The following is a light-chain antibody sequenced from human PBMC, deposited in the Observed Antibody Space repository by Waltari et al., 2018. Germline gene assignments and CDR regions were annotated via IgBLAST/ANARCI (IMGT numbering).Light chain of an antibody. V-gene: IGKV3-20*01. CDR2: GAS. CDR1: QSVGSNY. Sequence: EIVLTQSPGTLSLSPGERATLYCRASQSVGSNYLVWYQQKPGQAPRLLVNGASSRATGIPDRCTGSGSGTDFTLTISRLEPEDCAVYYCQQYGTSASFGQGTRLEIK. CDR3: QQYGTSAS. J-gene: IGKJ5*01.